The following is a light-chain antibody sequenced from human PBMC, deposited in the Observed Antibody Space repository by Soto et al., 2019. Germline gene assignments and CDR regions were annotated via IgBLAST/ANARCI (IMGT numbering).Light chain of an antibody. CDR3: CSNAASHV. Sequence: QSVLTQPASVSGSPGQSITISCTGTSSDVGSYNLVSWYQQHPGKAPKLMIYEGSKRPSGVSNRFSGSKSGNTASLTISGLHAKDDAAYYYCSNAASHVFRTGAKVP. J-gene: IGLJ1*01. CDR2: EGS. V-gene: IGLV2-23*01. CDR1: SSDVGSYNL.